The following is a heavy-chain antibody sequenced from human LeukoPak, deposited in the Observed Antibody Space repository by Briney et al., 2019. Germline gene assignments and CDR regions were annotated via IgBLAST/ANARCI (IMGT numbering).Heavy chain of an antibody. CDR2: ISWNSGSI. CDR1: GFTFDDYA. Sequence: GRSLRLSCAASGFTFDDYAMHWVRQAPGKGLEWVSGISWNSGSIGYADSVKGRFTISRDNAKNSLYLQMNSLRAEDTASYYCAKDAGSGVRGVISYWGQGTLVTVSS. D-gene: IGHD3-10*01. J-gene: IGHJ4*02. V-gene: IGHV3-9*01. CDR3: AKDAGSGVRGVISY.